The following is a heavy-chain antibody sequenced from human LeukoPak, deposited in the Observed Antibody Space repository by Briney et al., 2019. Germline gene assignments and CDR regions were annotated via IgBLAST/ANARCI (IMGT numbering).Heavy chain of an antibody. CDR3: AREISISIAARGGFDY. V-gene: IGHV3-20*04. D-gene: IGHD6-6*01. CDR1: GFTFDDYG. Sequence: GGSLRLSCAASGFTFDDYGMSWVRQAPGKGLEWVSNLNWNGGRTGYADSVKGRFTISRDNAKNSPYLQMNSLRAEDTALYYCAREISISIAARGGFDYWGQGTLVTVSS. J-gene: IGHJ4*02. CDR2: LNWNGGRT.